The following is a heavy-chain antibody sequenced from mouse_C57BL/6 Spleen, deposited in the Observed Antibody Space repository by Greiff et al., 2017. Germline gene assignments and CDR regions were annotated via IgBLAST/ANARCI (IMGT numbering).Heavy chain of an antibody. CDR1: GFTFSDYG. V-gene: IGHV5-17*01. Sequence: VQLKESGGGLVKPGGSLKLSCAASGFTFSDYGMHWVRQAPEKGLEWVAYISSGSSTIYYAETVKGRFTISRDNAKNTLFLQMTSLRSEDTAMYYCARREDYGSSYNYYAMDYWGQGTSVTVSS. D-gene: IGHD1-1*01. CDR3: ARREDYGSSYNYYAMDY. J-gene: IGHJ4*01. CDR2: ISSGSSTI.